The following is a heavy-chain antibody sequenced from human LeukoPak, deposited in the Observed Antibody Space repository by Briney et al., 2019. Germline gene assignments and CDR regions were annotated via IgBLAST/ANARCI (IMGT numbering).Heavy chain of an antibody. CDR3: ARAGEGLLAYSFDL. V-gene: IGHV3-74*01. D-gene: IGHD1-26*01. Sequence: GGSLRLSCAAPGFTFSSNWMHWVRQGPGKGLVWVSRINSDGSGTSYADSVKGRFTISRDNAKNTLYLQMDSLRAEDTAVYYCARAGEGLLAYSFDLWGQGTMVTVSS. CDR1: GFTFSSNW. CDR2: INSDGSGT. J-gene: IGHJ3*01.